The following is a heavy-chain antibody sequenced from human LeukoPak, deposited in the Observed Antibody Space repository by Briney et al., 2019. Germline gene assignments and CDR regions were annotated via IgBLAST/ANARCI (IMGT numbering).Heavy chain of an antibody. CDR2: INPSGGST. D-gene: IGHD6-19*01. CDR3: ARGFSSGHGY. J-gene: IGHJ4*02. Sequence: ASVKVSCKASGYTLTSYYMHWVRQAPGQGLEWMGIINPSGGSTNYAQNFQGRVTITRDTSTSTVYMELSSLTSDDTAVYYCARGFSSGHGYWGQGTLVTVSP. V-gene: IGHV1-46*03. CDR1: GYTLTSYY.